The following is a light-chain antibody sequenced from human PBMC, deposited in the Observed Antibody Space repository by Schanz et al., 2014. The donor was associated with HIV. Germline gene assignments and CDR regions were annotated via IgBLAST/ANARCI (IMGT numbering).Light chain of an antibody. J-gene: IGKJ2*01. CDR3: QQSYSPPYT. CDR2: AAS. CDR1: QTIGDY. Sequence: DIRMTQSPSSLSASVGDRVTITCRASQTIGDYLNWYQQRPGKAPNILISAASELQSGAPSRFSGSGSGTDFTLTISSLQPEDFGTYYCQQSYSPPYTFGRGTNLEIK. V-gene: IGKV1-39*01.